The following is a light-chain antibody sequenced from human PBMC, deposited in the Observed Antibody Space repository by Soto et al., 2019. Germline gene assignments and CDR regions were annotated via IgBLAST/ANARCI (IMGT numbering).Light chain of an antibody. CDR3: AAWDDSLNGCV. CDR1: SSNIGTYS. V-gene: IGLV1-44*01. Sequence: QSVLTQPPSASGTPGQRVTISCSGSSSNIGTYSVSWYQQFPGTAPRPLIYSGNQRPSGVPDRFSASKSGASASLAISGLQSEDEADFYCAAWDDSLNGCVFGTGTKVTVL. J-gene: IGLJ1*01. CDR2: SGN.